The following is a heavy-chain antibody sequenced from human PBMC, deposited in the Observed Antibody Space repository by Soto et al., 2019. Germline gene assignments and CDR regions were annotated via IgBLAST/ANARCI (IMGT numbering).Heavy chain of an antibody. CDR2: IYYSGST. CDR3: ARVRIRTGTRYSYYGMGV. Sequence: SETLSLSNTVSGGSIISFYWRWILQPPRKGLDWIGYIYYSGSTHHNPSLKSRVNISVDTSKNQFSLKLSSVTAADTAVYSCARVRIRTGTRYSYYGMGVSAQATTVTVSS. CDR1: GGSIISFY. V-gene: IGHV4-59*01. J-gene: IGHJ6*02. D-gene: IGHD1-7*01.